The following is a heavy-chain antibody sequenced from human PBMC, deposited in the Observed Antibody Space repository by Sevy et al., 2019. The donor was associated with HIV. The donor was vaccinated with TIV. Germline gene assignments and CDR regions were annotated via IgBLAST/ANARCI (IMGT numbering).Heavy chain of an antibody. J-gene: IGHJ6*02. V-gene: IGHV1-18*01. CDR1: GYTFTSYG. Sequence: ASVKVSCKASGYTFTSYGISWVRQAPGQGLEWMGWISAYNGNTNYAQKLQGRVTMTTDTSTSTAYMELRSLRSDDTAVYYCARGVVAATLYYYYYGMDVWGQGTTVTVSS. CDR2: ISAYNGNT. CDR3: ARGVVAATLYYYYYGMDV. D-gene: IGHD2-15*01.